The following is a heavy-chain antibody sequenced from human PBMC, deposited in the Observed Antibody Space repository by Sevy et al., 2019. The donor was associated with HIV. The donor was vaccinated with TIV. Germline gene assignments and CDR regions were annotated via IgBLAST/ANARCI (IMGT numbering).Heavy chain of an antibody. CDR3: VIHTVTALRLDY. Sequence: GGSLRLSCAASGLTFSRYGMRWVRQAPGKGLDWVAVIAFDGSSQYYADSVKGRFTISRDNSRITVSLQMNSLRLEDTAGSYRVIHTVTALRLDYSRQGTVVTVSS. CDR2: IAFDGSSQ. J-gene: IGHJ4*02. D-gene: IGHD4-4*01. V-gene: IGHV3-30*03. CDR1: GLTFSRYG.